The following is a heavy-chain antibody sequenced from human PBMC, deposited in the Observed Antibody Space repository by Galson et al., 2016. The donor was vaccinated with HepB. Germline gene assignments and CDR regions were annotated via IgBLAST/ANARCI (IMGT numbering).Heavy chain of an antibody. D-gene: IGHD4-17*01. CDR1: GFTFSKYW. CDR3: AKDRDDFGDYAFDS. J-gene: IGHJ4*02. CDR2: MGSDGRTI. V-gene: IGHV3-74*03. Sequence: SLRLSCAGSGFTFSKYWMHWVRQAPGRGLVWVSRMGSDGRTITYADSVKGRFTISRDNSKNTLYLQMNSLRAEDTAVYYCAKDRDDFGDYAFDSWGQGTLVTVSS.